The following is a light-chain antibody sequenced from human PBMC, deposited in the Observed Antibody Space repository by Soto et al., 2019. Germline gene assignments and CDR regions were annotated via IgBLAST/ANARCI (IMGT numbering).Light chain of an antibody. CDR3: QQSYSTPPIT. CDR2: SAS. V-gene: IGKV1-39*01. Sequence: DIQMTQSPSSLSASVGDRVTITCRASQSIRNFLNWYQQKPGKAPELLIYSASTLETGVPSRFSGSGSGTDFILTMSGLQPDDFATYYYQQSYSTPPITFGQGTRLEIK. CDR1: QSIRNF. J-gene: IGKJ5*01.